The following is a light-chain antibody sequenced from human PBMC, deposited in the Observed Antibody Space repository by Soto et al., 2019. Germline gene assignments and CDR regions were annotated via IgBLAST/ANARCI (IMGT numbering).Light chain of an antibody. Sequence: QPVLTQPPSVSGAPGQRVTISCTGSSSNIGAGFDVHWYQHLPGTAPKLLIYGDSNRPSGVPDRFSGSKSGTSASLAITGLQAEDEAHYYCQSYDISLSGSWVFGGGTKVTV. CDR3: QSYDISLSGSWV. CDR1: SSNIGAGFD. J-gene: IGLJ3*02. V-gene: IGLV1-40*01. CDR2: GDS.